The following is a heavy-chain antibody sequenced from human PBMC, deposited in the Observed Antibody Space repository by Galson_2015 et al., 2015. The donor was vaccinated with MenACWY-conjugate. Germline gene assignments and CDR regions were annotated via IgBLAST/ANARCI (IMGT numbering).Heavy chain of an antibody. CDR1: GGSISSSNW. CDR3: ARGTYYDFWSGYPYEPYYYYGMDV. V-gene: IGHV4-4*02. Sequence: ETLSLTCAVSGGSISSSNWWSWVRQPPGKGLEWIGEIYHSGSTNYNPSLKSRVTISVDKSKNQFSLKLSSVTAADTAVYYCARGTYYDFWSGYPYEPYYYYGMDVWGQGTTVTVSS. D-gene: IGHD3-3*01. CDR2: IYHSGST. J-gene: IGHJ6*02.